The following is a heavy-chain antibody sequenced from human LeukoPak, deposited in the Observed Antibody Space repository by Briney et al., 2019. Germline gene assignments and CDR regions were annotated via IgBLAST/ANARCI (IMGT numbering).Heavy chain of an antibody. Sequence: PSETLSLTCAVSGGSISSGGYSWSWIRQPPGKGLEWIGYIYHSGSTYYNPSLKSRVTISVDRSKNQFSLKLSSVTAADTAVYYCASTYYYDSSGYLGAFDIWGQGTMVTVSP. CDR2: IYHSGST. J-gene: IGHJ3*02. CDR3: ASTYYYDSSGYLGAFDI. D-gene: IGHD3-22*01. V-gene: IGHV4-30-2*01. CDR1: GGSISSGGYS.